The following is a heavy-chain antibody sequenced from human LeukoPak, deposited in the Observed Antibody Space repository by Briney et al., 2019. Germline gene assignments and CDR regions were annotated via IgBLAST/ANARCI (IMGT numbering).Heavy chain of an antibody. D-gene: IGHD5-12*01. CDR2: LYTSGTT. CDR3: ARAGGSVGVYGTITS. V-gene: IGHV4-61*09. J-gene: IGHJ4*02. Sequence: PSETLSLTCTVSGGSISSGSFYWTWIRQPAGKGLEWIGHLYTSGTTSYNPSLQSRVTISADTSKHQFSLRLTSVTAADTAVYYCARAGGSVGVYGTITSWGQGTLVTVSS. CDR1: GGSISSGSFY.